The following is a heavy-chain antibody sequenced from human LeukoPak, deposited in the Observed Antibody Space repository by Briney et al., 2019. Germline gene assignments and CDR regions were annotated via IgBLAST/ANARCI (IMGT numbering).Heavy chain of an antibody. J-gene: IGHJ4*02. V-gene: IGHV3-74*01. D-gene: IGHD2/OR15-2a*01. CDR2: INSDGSST. CDR1: GFSFTSYW. CDR3: ARESAIVLVPFDS. Sequence: GGSLRLSCAASGFSFTSYWMHWVRQAPGKGLVWVSRINSDGSSTTYTDSVKGRFTISRDNAKNTLYLQMNTLRGEDTAVYYCARESAIVLVPFDSWGQGTLVTVSS.